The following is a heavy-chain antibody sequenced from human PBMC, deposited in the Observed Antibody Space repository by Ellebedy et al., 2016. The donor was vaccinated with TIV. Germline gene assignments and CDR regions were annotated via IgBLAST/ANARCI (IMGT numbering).Heavy chain of an antibody. CDR1: GFTFSNYA. CDR3: ARETWFGELLSVEY. J-gene: IGHJ4*02. V-gene: IGHV3-33*08. CDR2: IWYDGSNK. D-gene: IGHD3-10*01. Sequence: GESLKISCEASGFTFSNYAMHWVRQAPGKGLEWVAVIWYDGSNKYYADSVKGRFTISRDNSKNTLYLQMNSLKAEDTAVYYCARETWFGELLSVEYWGQGTLVTVSA.